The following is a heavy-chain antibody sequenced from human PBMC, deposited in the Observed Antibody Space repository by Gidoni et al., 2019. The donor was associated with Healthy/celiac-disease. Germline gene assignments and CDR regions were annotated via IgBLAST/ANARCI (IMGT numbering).Heavy chain of an antibody. CDR1: GFPFSDYY. CDR3: ARDRVVVVPSRVWYDY. J-gene: IGHJ4*02. Sequence: QVQLVESGGGLVKPGGSLILSCAAPGFPFSDYYMSWIRQAPGQGLEWVSYISSSSSYTNYADSVKGRFTISRDNAKNSLYLQMNSLRAEDTAVYYCARDRVVVVPSRVWYDYWGQGTLVTVSS. D-gene: IGHD2-15*01. V-gene: IGHV3-11*06. CDR2: ISSSSSYT.